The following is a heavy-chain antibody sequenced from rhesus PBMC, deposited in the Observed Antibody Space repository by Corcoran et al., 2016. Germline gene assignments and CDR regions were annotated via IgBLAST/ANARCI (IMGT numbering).Heavy chain of an antibody. CDR3: ARDLSTYYYFDY. CDR2: KNGNSEIN. V-gene: IGHV4-80*01. CDR1: GASISSNW. D-gene: IGHD2-15*01. J-gene: IGHJ4*01. Sequence: QVQLQESGPGLVKPSETLSLTCPFSGASISSNWWRWIRQPPGKGLEWIGEKNGNSEINKYKPSLKSRVTNSKDASKNQLSLKRSSVTAADTAVYYCARDLSTYYYFDYWGQGVLVTVSS.